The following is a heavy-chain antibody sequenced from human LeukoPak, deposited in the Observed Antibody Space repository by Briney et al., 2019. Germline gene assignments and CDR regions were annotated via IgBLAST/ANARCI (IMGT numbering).Heavy chain of an antibody. CDR1: GFTFSSYA. J-gene: IGHJ4*02. V-gene: IGHV3-23*01. CDR2: ISGSGGST. Sequence: SGGSLRLSCAASGFTFSSYAMSWVRQAPGKGLEWVSAISGSGGSTYYADSVKGRFTISRDNSKNTLYLQMNSLRAEDTAVYYCAKSRDRYIVVVPAAPLDYWGQGTLVTVSS. D-gene: IGHD2-2*01. CDR3: AKSRDRYIVVVPAAPLDY.